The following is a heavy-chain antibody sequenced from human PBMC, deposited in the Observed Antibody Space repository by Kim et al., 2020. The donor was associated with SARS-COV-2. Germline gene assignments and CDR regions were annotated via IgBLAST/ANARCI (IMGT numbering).Heavy chain of an antibody. V-gene: IGHV4-30-2*01. CDR3: ARGDYYYGSSGTSTHFDY. CDR2: IYHSGST. Sequence: SDTLSLTCAVSGGSFSSGGYSWSWIRQPPGKGLEWIGYIYHSGSTFYNPSLKSRVTISVDRSKNQFSLRLSSVTAADTAVYYCARGDYYYGSSGTSTHFDYWGQGTLVTVSS. D-gene: IGHD3-22*01. J-gene: IGHJ4*02. CDR1: GGSFSSGGYS.